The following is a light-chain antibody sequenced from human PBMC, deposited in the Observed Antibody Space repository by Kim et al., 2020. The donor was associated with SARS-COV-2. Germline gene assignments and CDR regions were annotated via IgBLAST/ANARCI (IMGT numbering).Light chain of an antibody. CDR2: GAS. CDR3: QQYGSSPKT. CDR1: QSVSSSY. V-gene: IGKV3-20*01. J-gene: IGKJ1*01. Sequence: SPGGRATPSCRASQSVSSSYLAWYQQKPGQAPRLLIYGASSRATGIPDRFSGSGSGTDFTLTISRLEPEDFAVYYCQQYGSSPKTFGQGTKVEIK.